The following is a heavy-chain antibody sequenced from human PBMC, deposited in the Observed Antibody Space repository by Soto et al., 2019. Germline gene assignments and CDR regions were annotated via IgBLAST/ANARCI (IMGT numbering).Heavy chain of an antibody. CDR3: ARGYCSSTSCLNWFDP. J-gene: IGHJ5*02. Sequence: ASVKVSCKASGYTFTSYYMHWVRQAPGQGLEWMGIINPSGGSTSYAQKFQGRVTMTRDTSTSTVYMELSSLRSEDTAVYYCARGYCSSTSCLNWFDPWGQGTLVTVSS. CDR1: GYTFTSYY. V-gene: IGHV1-46*03. D-gene: IGHD2-2*01. CDR2: INPSGGST.